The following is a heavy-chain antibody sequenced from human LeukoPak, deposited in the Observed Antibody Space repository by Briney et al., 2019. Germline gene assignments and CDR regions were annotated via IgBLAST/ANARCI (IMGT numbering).Heavy chain of an antibody. Sequence: ASVTVSCKASGYTFTSYGISWVRQAPGQGLEWMGWISAYNGNTNYAQKLQGRVTMTTDTSTSTAYMELRSLRSDDTAVYYCARDDPSSSWYLIDYWGQGTLVTVSS. CDR2: ISAYNGNT. CDR1: GYTFTSYG. D-gene: IGHD6-13*01. J-gene: IGHJ4*02. V-gene: IGHV1-18*01. CDR3: ARDDPSSSWYLIDY.